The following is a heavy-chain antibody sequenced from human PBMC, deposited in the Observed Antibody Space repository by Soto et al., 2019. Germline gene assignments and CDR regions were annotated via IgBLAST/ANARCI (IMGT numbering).Heavy chain of an antibody. Sequence: EVQLVESGGGLVKPGRSLRLSCTASGFTFGDYAMSWFRQAPGKGLEWVGFIRSKAYGGTTEYAASVKGRFTISRDDSKSIAYLQMNSLKTDDTAVYYCTSTHYYGSGSYYKSHYYYGMDVWGQGTTVTVSS. CDR2: IRSKAYGGTT. V-gene: IGHV3-49*05. D-gene: IGHD3-10*01. CDR3: TSTHYYGSGSYYKSHYYYGMDV. J-gene: IGHJ6*02. CDR1: GFTFGDYA.